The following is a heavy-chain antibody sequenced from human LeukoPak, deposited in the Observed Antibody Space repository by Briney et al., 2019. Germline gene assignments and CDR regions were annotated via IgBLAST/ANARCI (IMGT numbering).Heavy chain of an antibody. V-gene: IGHV4-59*08. J-gene: IGHJ5*02. CDR1: GGSISSYY. CDR2: IYYSGST. Sequence: SETLSLTCTVSGGSISSYYWSWIRQPPGKGLEWIGYIYYSGSTNYNPSLKSRVTISVDTSKNQFSLKLSSVTAADTAVYYCARHGTCLARFDPWGQGTLVTVSS. D-gene: IGHD1-26*01. CDR3: ARHGTCLARFDP.